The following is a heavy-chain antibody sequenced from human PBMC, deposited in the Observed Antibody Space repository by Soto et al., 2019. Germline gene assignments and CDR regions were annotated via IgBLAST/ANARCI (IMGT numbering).Heavy chain of an antibody. J-gene: IGHJ4*02. Sequence: GGSLRLSCAASGFTFDDYAMHWVRQAPGKGLEWVSLISWDGGSTYYADSVKGRFTISRDNSKNSLYLQMNSLRAEDTALYYCAKDAFPHTSGYDDKGYFDYWGQGTLVTVSS. CDR2: ISWDGGST. CDR3: AKDAFPHTSGYDDKGYFDY. V-gene: IGHV3-43D*03. CDR1: GFTFDDYA. D-gene: IGHD5-12*01.